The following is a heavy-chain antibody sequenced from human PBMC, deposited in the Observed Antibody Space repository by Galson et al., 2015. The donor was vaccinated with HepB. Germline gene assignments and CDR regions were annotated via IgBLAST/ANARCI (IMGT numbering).Heavy chain of an antibody. D-gene: IGHD3-3*01. CDR2: INAGNGNT. J-gene: IGHJ4*02. V-gene: IGHV1-3*01. Sequence: SCKASGYTFTSYAMHWVRQAPGQRLEWMGWINAGNGNTKYSQKFQGRVTITRDTSASTAYMELSSLRSEDTAVYYCARADVLRFLEWLPHFDYWGQGTLVTVSS. CDR3: ARADVLRFLEWLPHFDY. CDR1: GYTFTSYA.